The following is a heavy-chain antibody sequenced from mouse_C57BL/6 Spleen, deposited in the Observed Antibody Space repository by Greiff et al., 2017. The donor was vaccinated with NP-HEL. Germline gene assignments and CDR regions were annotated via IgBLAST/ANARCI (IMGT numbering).Heavy chain of an antibody. CDR3: AQGYYGSSHWYFDV. CDR2: IYPGDGDT. J-gene: IGHJ1*03. Sequence: QVQLQQSGAELVKPGASVKISCKASGYAFSSYWMNWVKQRPGKGLEWIGQIYPGDGDTNYNGKCKGKATLTADKSSSTAYMQLSSLTSEDSAVYFCAQGYYGSSHWYFDVWGTGTTVTVSS. D-gene: IGHD1-1*01. V-gene: IGHV1-80*01. CDR1: GYAFSSYW.